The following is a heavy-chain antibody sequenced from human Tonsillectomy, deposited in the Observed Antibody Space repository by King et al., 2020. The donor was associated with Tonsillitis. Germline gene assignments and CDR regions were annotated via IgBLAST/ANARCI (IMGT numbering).Heavy chain of an antibody. CDR1: GGSISSSY. CDR3: AKRDRSGTDDAFDI. V-gene: IGHV4-59*08. J-gene: IGHJ3*02. Sequence: QLQESGPGLVKPSETLSLTCTVSGGSISSSYWSWIRQPPGKGLEWIGYIYHSGSTNYNPSLKSRVTISVDTSKNQFSLKLSSVTAADTAVYYCAKRDRSGTDDAFDIWGQGTMVTVSS. CDR2: IYHSGST. D-gene: IGHD3-22*01.